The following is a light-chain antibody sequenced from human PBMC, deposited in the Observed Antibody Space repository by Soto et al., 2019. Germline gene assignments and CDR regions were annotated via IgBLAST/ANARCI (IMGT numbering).Light chain of an antibody. CDR3: TSFTSIHTYV. V-gene: IGLV2-14*01. Sequence: QSALTQPASVSGSPGQSITISCTGTSNDVGGYNFVSWYQQHPDKAPRLMIYEVTNRPSGVSDRFSGSKSGNTASLTISGLQAEDEADYYCTSFTSIHTYVFGTGTKVTVL. J-gene: IGLJ1*01. CDR2: EVT. CDR1: SNDVGGYNF.